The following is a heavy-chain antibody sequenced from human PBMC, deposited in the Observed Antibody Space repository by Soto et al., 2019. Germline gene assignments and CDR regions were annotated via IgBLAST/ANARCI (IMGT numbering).Heavy chain of an antibody. CDR3: AKDVSTGYYYYYGMDV. CDR1: GFTFSSYG. V-gene: IGHV3-30*18. Sequence: QVQLVESGGGVVQPGRSLRLSCAASGFTFSSYGMHWVRQAPGKGLEWVAVISYDGSNKYYADSVKGRFTISRDNSKNTLYLQMNSLRAEDTAVYYCAKDVSTGYYYYYGMDVWGQGTTVTVSS. J-gene: IGHJ6*02. CDR2: ISYDGSNK.